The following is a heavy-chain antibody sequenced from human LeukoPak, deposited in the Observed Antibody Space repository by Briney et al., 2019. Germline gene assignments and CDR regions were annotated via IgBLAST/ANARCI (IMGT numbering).Heavy chain of an antibody. V-gene: IGHV3-23*01. CDR1: GFTFSSYA. CDR3: AKSYSYYHMDD. J-gene: IGHJ6*03. Sequence: GGSLRLSCAPSGFTFSSYAMTWVRQAPGRGLEWVSSISASGGTTFYADSVKGRFTISRDNTKNTLYLQMNSLRGDDTAVYYCAKSYSYYHMDDWGKGTSVTVSS. CDR2: ISASGGTT.